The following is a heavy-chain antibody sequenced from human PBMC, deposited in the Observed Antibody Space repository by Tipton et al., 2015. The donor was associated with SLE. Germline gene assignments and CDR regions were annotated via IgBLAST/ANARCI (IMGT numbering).Heavy chain of an antibody. CDR1: GGSISSGDHH. J-gene: IGHJ6*03. CDR3: ARDGDGGNVYYMDV. D-gene: IGHD1-1*01. Sequence: TLSLTCSVSGGSISSGDHHWNWIRQRPGKGLEWIGDIYYSGSPYYNPSPKSRITISLDTSKNEFSLRLRSVTAADTAVYYCARDGDGGNVYYMDVWGKGTTVTVSS. CDR2: IYYSGSP. V-gene: IGHV4-31*03.